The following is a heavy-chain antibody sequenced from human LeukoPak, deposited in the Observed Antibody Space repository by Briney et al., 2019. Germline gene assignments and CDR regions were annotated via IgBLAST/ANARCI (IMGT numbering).Heavy chain of an antibody. V-gene: IGHV4-39*07. Sequence: RASETLSLTCTVSGGSISSGDYYWSWIRQPPGKGLEWIGEINHSGSTNYNPSLKSRVTISVDTSKNQFSLKLSSVTAADTAVYYCARGVAAALWGQGTLVTVSS. CDR3: ARGVAAAL. CDR2: INHSGST. CDR1: GGSISSGDYY. D-gene: IGHD6-13*01. J-gene: IGHJ4*02.